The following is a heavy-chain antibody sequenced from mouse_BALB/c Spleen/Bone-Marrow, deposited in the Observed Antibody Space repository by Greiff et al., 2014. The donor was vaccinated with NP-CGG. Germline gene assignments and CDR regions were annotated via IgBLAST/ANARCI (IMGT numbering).Heavy chain of an antibody. CDR2: INPSNGGT. V-gene: IGHV1-53*01. D-gene: IGHD2-3*01. CDR1: GYTFTTYY. CDR3: TRDGHNYYAMDY. Sequence: LQESGAELVKPGTSVRLSCKASGYTFTTYYIYWVKQRAGQGLEWIGEINPSNGGTNFNEKYKSKATLTVDKSSSTSYMQLSSLTSEDSAVYYCTRDGHNYYAMDYWGQGTSVTVSS. J-gene: IGHJ4*01.